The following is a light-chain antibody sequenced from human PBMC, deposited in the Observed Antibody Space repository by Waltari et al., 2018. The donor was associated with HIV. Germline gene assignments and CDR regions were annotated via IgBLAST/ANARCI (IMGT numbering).Light chain of an antibody. V-gene: IGLV2-8*01. CDR1: SSDIGDYDY. J-gene: IGLJ2*01. CDR2: EVL. Sequence: QSALTPPPYASGSPGQSVTISCTGTSSDIGDYDYVSWSQHQPGEAPKLLIYEVLNRPSGVPHRFSGSKSGNTASLTVSGLQAEDEADYYCSSYGGNSNVIFGGGTKLTVL. CDR3: SSYGGNSNVI.